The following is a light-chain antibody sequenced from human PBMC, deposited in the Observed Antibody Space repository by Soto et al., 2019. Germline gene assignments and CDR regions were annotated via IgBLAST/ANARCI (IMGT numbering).Light chain of an antibody. CDR1: SSDVGGYNY. CDR2: DVS. J-gene: IGLJ1*01. CDR3: SSYTSSSTSYG. V-gene: IGLV2-14*01. Sequence: QSALTQPASVSGSPGQSITISCTGTSSDVGGYNYVSWYQQHPGKAPKLMIYDVSNRPSGVSNRFSGFKSGNTASLTISRLQAEDEADYYCSSYTSSSTSYGFGPGTKLTVL.